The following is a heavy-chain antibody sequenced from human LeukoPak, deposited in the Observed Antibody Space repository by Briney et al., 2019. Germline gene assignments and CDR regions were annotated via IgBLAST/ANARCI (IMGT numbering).Heavy chain of an antibody. J-gene: IGHJ5*02. D-gene: IGHD6-19*01. CDR3: ARDRQTIAVAGINWFDP. V-gene: IGHV7-4-1*02. CDR2: INTNTGNP. CDR1: GYTFTSYA. Sequence: GASVKVSCKASGYTFTSYAMHWVRQAPGQRLEWMGWINTNTGNPTYAQGFTGRFVFSLDTSVSTAYLQISSLKAEDTAVYYCARDRQTIAVAGINWFDPWGQGTLVTVSS.